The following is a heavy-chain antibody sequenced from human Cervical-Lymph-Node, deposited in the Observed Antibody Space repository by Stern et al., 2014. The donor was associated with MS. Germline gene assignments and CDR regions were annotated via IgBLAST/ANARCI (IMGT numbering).Heavy chain of an antibody. CDR2: ISAYNGNT. CDR1: GYTFTSYG. Sequence: VQLVESGAEVKKPGASVKGSCKASGYTFTSYGISWVRQAPGQGLEGMGWISAYNGNTNYAQKLQGRVTMTTDTSTSTAYMELRSLRSDDTAVYYCARDHDEQLALYYYYGMDVWGQGTTVTVSS. J-gene: IGHJ6*02. V-gene: IGHV1-18*01. D-gene: IGHD6-13*01. CDR3: ARDHDEQLALYYYYGMDV.